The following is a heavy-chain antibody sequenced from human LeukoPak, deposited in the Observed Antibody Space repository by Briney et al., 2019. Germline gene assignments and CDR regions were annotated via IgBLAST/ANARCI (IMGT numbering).Heavy chain of an antibody. Sequence: PSETLSLTCTVSGGSISGYYWSWIRQPPGKELEWIGYIYYGGSTNYNPSLKSRVTLSVDTSKNQFSLKLNPVTAADTAVYYCARVGVPTGWFDPWGQGTLVTVSS. D-gene: IGHD3-16*01. CDR3: ARVGVPTGWFDP. CDR2: IYYGGST. J-gene: IGHJ5*02. V-gene: IGHV4-59*01. CDR1: GGSISGYY.